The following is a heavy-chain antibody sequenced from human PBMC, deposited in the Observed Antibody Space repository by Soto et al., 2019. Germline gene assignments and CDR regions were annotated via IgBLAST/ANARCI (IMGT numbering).Heavy chain of an antibody. CDR1: GFTFDDYG. Sequence: EVQLVESGGGLVQPGRSLRLSSAASGFTFDDYGMHWVRQGPGKGLEWVSGISWNSGSIGYAEFAKGRFTISRDNAKNSLYLQMNSLRAEDTAFYFCAKSNNTGWFYFDYWGQGTLVTVSS. D-gene: IGHD6-19*01. CDR3: AKSNNTGWFYFDY. CDR2: ISWNSGSI. V-gene: IGHV3-9*01. J-gene: IGHJ4*02.